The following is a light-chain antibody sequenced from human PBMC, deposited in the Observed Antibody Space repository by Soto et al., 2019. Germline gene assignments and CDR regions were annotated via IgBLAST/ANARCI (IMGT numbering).Light chain of an antibody. J-gene: IGKJ4*01. CDR2: GAS. CDR3: QQYDSSLIT. CDR1: QIVSDSY. Sequence: EIVLTQSPATLSLSPGERATLSCRASQIVSDSYLAWYQQKPGQAPRLLISGASSRAPGIPDRFSGRGSGTDFTLTISRLEPEDFAVYYCQQYDSSLITFGGGTKVDIK. V-gene: IGKV3-20*01.